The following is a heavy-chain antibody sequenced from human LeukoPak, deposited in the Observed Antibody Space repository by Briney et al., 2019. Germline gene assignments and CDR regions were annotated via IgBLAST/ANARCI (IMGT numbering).Heavy chain of an antibody. V-gene: IGHV3-66*01. J-gene: IGHJ4*02. CDR1: GFTVSSNY. Sequence: PGGSLRLSCAASGFTVSSNYMSWVRQAPGKGLEWVSVIYSGGSTYYADSVKGRFTISRDNSKNTLYLQMNSLRAEDTAVNYCARRTRSGYEDYWGQGTLVTVSS. CDR2: IYSGGST. CDR3: ARRTRSGYEDY. D-gene: IGHD3-22*01.